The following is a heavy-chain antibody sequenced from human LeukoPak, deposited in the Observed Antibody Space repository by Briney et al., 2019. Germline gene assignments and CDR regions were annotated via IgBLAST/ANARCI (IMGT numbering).Heavy chain of an antibody. Sequence: GGSLRLSCAASGFTFSSYSMNWVRQAPGKGLEWVSYISSSSSTIYYADSVKGRFTISRDNSKNTLYLQMNSLRAEDTAVYYCAKDSGYDFWSGYRYLDYWGQGTLVTVSS. V-gene: IGHV3-48*01. CDR1: GFTFSSYS. CDR2: ISSSSSTI. CDR3: AKDSGYDFWSGYRYLDY. D-gene: IGHD3-3*01. J-gene: IGHJ4*02.